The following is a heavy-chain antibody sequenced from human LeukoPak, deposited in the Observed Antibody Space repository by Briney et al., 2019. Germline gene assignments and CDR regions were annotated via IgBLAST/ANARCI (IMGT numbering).Heavy chain of an antibody. D-gene: IGHD3-22*01. CDR1: GYTFTRYG. CDR3: ARDIGDTSGYYRYYFDY. Sequence: ASVKVSCKASGYTFTRYGISWGRQAPGQGLEWMGWINGYNGNTNYAQNLQGRVTMTTDTSTSTAYMELRSLRSDDTAVYYCARDIGDTSGYYRYYFDYWGQGTLVTVSS. CDR2: INGYNGNT. V-gene: IGHV1-18*01. J-gene: IGHJ4*02.